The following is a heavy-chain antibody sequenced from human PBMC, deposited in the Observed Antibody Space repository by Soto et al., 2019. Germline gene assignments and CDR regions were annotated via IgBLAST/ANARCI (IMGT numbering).Heavy chain of an antibody. J-gene: IGHJ4*02. V-gene: IGHV1-69*13. D-gene: IGHD2-8*02. Sequence: SVKVSYQASVGTFSSYAIRWVRQAPGQGLEWMGGIIPIFGTANYAQKFQGRVTITADESTSTAYMELSSLRSADTAVYYCARISYWVKDYWGQGALVTVSS. CDR1: VGTFSSYA. CDR2: IIPIFGTA. CDR3: ARISYWVKDY.